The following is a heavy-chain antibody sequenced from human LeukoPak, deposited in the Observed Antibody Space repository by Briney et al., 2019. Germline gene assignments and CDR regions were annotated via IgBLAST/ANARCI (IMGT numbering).Heavy chain of an antibody. Sequence: SVKVSCKASGGTFSSYAISWVRQAPGQGLEWMGGIIPIFGTANYAQKFQGRVTITADESTSTAYMELSSLRSEDTAVYYCARYRDPTGPTAFDYWGQGTLVTVSS. CDR3: ARYRDPTGPTAFDY. CDR2: IIPIFGTA. CDR1: GGTFSSYA. V-gene: IGHV1-69*01. D-gene: IGHD4-17*01. J-gene: IGHJ4*02.